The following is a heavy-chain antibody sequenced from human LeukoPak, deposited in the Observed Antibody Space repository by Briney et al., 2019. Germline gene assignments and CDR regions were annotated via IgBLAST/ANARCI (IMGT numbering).Heavy chain of an antibody. CDR1: GFTFSSYS. CDR3: ARVIGAEAGSACDI. Sequence: GGSLRLSCAASGFTFSSYSMTWVRQAPGKGLEWLSSISSSSSYIFYADSVKGRFTISRDNAKNSLYLQMNNLRAEDTAVYYCARVIGAEAGSACDIWGQGTMVTVSS. J-gene: IGHJ3*02. CDR2: ISSSSSYI. D-gene: IGHD6-19*01. V-gene: IGHV3-21*01.